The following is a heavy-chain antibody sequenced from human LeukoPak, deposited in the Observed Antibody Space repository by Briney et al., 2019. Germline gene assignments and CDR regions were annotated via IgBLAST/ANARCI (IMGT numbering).Heavy chain of an antibody. D-gene: IGHD3-9*01. J-gene: IGHJ4*02. CDR3: AKTSYDILTGYYYPYYFDY. CDR2: ISGSGGST. V-gene: IGHV3-23*01. Sequence: GGSLRLSCAASGFTFSSYAMSWVRQAPGKGLEWVSAISGSGGSTYYADSVKGRFTISRDNSKNTLYLQMNSLRAEDTAVYYCAKTSYDILTGYYYPYYFDYWGQGTLVTVSS. CDR1: GFTFSSYA.